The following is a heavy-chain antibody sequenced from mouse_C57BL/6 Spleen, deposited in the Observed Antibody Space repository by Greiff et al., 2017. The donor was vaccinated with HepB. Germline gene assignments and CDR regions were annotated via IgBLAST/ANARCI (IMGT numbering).Heavy chain of an antibody. CDR1: GFTFSNYW. J-gene: IGHJ1*03. D-gene: IGHD2-4*01. CDR2: IRLKSDNSAT. CDR3: TGIYYDYDRWYLDV. V-gene: IGHV6-3*01. Sequence: DVQLVESGGGLVQPGGSMKLSCVASGFTFSNYWMNWVRQSPEKGLEWVAQIRLKSDNSATHYALSVKGRFTIARDDSKSSVYLQMNNLRAEDTGIYYCTGIYYDYDRWYLDVWGTATTVIVAS.